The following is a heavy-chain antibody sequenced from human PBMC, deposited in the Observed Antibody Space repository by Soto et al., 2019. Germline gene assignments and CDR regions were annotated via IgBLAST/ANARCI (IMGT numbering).Heavy chain of an antibody. Sequence: AAVKVSCKASGYTFTSYGISWVRQAPVQGLEWMGWISAYNGNTNYAQKLQGRVTMTTDTPTSTAHMELMSLRSDGTAVYYCAGEGYCSGGNCYPTDAFDIWAQGTMVHVSS. V-gene: IGHV1-18*04. CDR2: ISAYNGNT. CDR1: GYTFTSYG. CDR3: AGEGYCSGGNCYPTDAFDI. D-gene: IGHD2-15*01. J-gene: IGHJ3*02.